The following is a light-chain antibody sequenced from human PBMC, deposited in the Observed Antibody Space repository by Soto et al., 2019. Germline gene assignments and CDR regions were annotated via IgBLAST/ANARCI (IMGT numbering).Light chain of an antibody. J-gene: IGLJ2*01. Sequence: QSALTRPPSVSAAPGQKVTISCSGSSSNIGNNYVSWYQQLPGTAPKLLIYDNNKRPSGIPDRFSGSKSGTSATPGITGLQTGDEADYYCGTWDSSLSAVVFGGGTKVTVL. CDR1: SSNIGNNY. CDR2: DNN. V-gene: IGLV1-51*01. CDR3: GTWDSSLSAVV.